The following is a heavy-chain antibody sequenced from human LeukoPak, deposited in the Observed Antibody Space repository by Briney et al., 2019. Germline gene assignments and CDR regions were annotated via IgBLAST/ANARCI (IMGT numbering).Heavy chain of an antibody. J-gene: IGHJ3*02. CDR1: GFTFSSYA. D-gene: IGHD4-23*01. CDR2: IKGTGDST. CDR3: AGKVSVDAVDI. V-gene: IGHV3-23*01. Sequence: GGSLRLSCAASGFTFSSYAMSWVRQAPGKGLEWVSGIKGTGDSTYYADSVKGRFTISRDNSKNTLYLQMNSLRAEDTAVYYCAGKVSVDAVDIWGQGTMVTVSS.